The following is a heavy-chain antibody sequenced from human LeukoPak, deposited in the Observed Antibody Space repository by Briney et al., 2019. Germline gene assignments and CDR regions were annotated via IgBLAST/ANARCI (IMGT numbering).Heavy chain of an antibody. Sequence: SETLPLTCTVSGGSISNYYWNWIRQPAGKGLEWIGRIYTSGSTNYNPSLKSRVTMSVDTSKNQFSLKLRSMTAADTAVYYCARGGYSSDYWGQGTLVTVSS. D-gene: IGHD5-12*01. CDR1: GGSISNYY. CDR2: IYTSGST. V-gene: IGHV4-4*07. CDR3: ARGGYSSDY. J-gene: IGHJ4*02.